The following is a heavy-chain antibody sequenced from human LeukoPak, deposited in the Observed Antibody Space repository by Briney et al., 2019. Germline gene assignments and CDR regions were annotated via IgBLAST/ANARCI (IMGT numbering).Heavy chain of an antibody. CDR2: IYYSGNT. J-gene: IGHJ6*03. CDR3: AGGRSRGYCYMDV. CDR1: GGSISSYY. Sequence: SETLSLTCTVSGGSISSYYWSWIRQPPGKGLEWIGYIYYSGNTNYNPSLKSRVTISVDTSKNQFSLKLSSVTAADTAVYYCAGGRSRGYCYMDVWGKGTTVTVSS. D-gene: IGHD3-10*01. V-gene: IGHV4-59*08.